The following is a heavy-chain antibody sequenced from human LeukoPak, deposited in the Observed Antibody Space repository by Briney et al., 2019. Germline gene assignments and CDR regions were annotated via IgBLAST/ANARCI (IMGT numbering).Heavy chain of an antibody. J-gene: IGHJ4*02. CDR2: ISSSSSYI. CDR1: GFTFSSYS. V-gene: IGHV3-21*01. D-gene: IGHD6-19*01. Sequence: GGSLRLSCAASGFTFSSYSMNWVRQAPGKGLEWVSSISSSSSYIYYADSVKGRFTISRDNAKNSLYLQMNSLRAEDTAVYYCARGPRAVAGRPVDYWGQGTLVTVSS. CDR3: ARGPRAVAGRPVDY.